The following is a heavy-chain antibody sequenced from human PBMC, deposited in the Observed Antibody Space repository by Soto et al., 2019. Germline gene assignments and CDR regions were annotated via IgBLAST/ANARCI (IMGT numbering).Heavy chain of an antibody. CDR1: GFTFSSYC. Sequence: GGSLRLSCAASGFTFSSYCMHWVRQAPGKGLEWVANIKQDGSEKYYVDSVKGRFTISRDNAKNSLYLQMNSLRAEDTAVYYCARDSDGYCSSTSCYGGRAFDIWGQGTMVTVSS. CDR3: ARDSDGYCSSTSCYGGRAFDI. D-gene: IGHD2-2*01. V-gene: IGHV3-7*01. CDR2: IKQDGSEK. J-gene: IGHJ3*02.